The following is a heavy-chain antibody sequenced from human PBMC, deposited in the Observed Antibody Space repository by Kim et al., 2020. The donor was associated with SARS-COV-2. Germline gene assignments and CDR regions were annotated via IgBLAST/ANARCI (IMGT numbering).Heavy chain of an antibody. D-gene: IGHD6-19*01. CDR3: ARTTSGWPNWFDS. Sequence: GNAQKFQGRVTMTRDISRRTAYMELSNLRSEDTAVYYGARTTSGWPNWFDSWGQGTLVTVSS. V-gene: IGHV1-8*01. J-gene: IGHJ5*01.